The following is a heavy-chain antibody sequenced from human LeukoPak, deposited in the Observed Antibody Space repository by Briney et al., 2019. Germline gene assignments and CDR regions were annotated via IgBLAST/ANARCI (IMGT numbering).Heavy chain of an antibody. D-gene: IGHD6-13*01. CDR2: IYHSGST. Sequence: SETLSLTCAVSGGSISSSNWWSWVRQPPGKGLEWIGEIYHSGSTNYNPSLKRRVTISVDTSQNQFSVRLSSVTAADTAVYYCARGRYLTTGGGAAAGFLDYWGQGTLVTVSS. CDR3: ARGRYLTTGGGAAAGFLDY. V-gene: IGHV4-4*02. CDR1: GGSISSSNW. J-gene: IGHJ4*02.